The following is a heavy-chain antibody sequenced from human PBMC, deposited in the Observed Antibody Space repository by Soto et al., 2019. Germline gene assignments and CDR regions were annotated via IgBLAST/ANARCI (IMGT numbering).Heavy chain of an antibody. Sequence: QVQLVQSGAEVKKPGSSVKVSCTASGGTFNFYSISWVRQAPGQGLEWVGRVIPMVGMSEYAQKLQGRVTITADKSTSTAYMNLRSLRSEDTAVYYCATNYGSGSAHFDYWAQVTLVTVSS. J-gene: IGHJ4*02. V-gene: IGHV1-69*02. CDR3: ATNYGSGSAHFDY. D-gene: IGHD3-10*01. CDR1: GGTFNFYS. CDR2: VIPMVGMS.